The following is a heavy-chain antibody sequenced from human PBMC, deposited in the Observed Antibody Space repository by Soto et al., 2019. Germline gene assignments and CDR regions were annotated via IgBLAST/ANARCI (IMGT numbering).Heavy chain of an antibody. CDR1: GYTFTGYY. Sequence: QVQLVQSGAEVKKPGASVKVSCKASGYTFTGYYMHWVRQAPGQGLEWMGWINPNSGGTNYAKKFQGWVTMTRDTSIRTAYMELSRLRSDDTAVYYCARGGDVWEGAFDIWGQGTMVTVSS. V-gene: IGHV1-2*04. D-gene: IGHD2-8*02. J-gene: IGHJ3*02. CDR3: ARGGDVWEGAFDI. CDR2: INPNSGGT.